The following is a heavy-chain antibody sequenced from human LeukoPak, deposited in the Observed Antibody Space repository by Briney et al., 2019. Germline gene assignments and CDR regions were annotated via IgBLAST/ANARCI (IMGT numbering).Heavy chain of an antibody. CDR3: AKDSMRYGDSGSYYNY. CDR1: GFTFSSYG. D-gene: IGHD1-26*01. V-gene: IGHV3-30*02. Sequence: LPGGSLRLSCAASGFTFSSYGMHWVRQAPGKALEYVALIRYDGSNKYYADSVKGRFTISRDNSKNTLYLQMNSLRAEDTAVYYCAKDSMRYGDSGSYYNYWGQGTLVTVSS. J-gene: IGHJ4*02. CDR2: IRYDGSNK.